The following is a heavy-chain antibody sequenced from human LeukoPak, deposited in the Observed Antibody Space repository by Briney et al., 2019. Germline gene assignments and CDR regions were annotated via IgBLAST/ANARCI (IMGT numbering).Heavy chain of an antibody. D-gene: IGHD2-15*01. CDR1: GFTFNSYT. Sequence: GGSLRLSCAASGFTFNSYTVNWVRQAPGKGLEWVSAISGSGGSTYYADSVKGRFTIPRDNSKNTLYLQMNSLRAEDTAVYYCAKDAYCSGGSCYPSWGQGTLVTVSS. CDR2: ISGSGGST. V-gene: IGHV3-23*01. J-gene: IGHJ5*02. CDR3: AKDAYCSGGSCYPS.